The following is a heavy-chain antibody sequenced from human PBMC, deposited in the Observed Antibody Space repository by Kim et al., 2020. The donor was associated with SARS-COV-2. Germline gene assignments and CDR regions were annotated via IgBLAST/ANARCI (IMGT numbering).Heavy chain of an antibody. CDR2: ISYGGSDR. V-gene: IGHV3-30-3*01. CDR1: GFTFSSYA. Sequence: GGSLRLSCAASGFTFSSYAMFWVRQAPGTGLEWVAYISYGGSDRNYSDSVKGRSTISRDNSQKSLYLQMNSLRTEDTAVYYCARGYSASSDFDSWDQGTL. CDR3: ARGYSASSDFDS. D-gene: IGHD1-26*01. J-gene: IGHJ4*02.